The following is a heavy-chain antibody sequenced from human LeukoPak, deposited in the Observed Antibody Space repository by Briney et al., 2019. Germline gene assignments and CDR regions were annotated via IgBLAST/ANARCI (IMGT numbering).Heavy chain of an antibody. CDR3: ASDCSGGSRRILYYGMDV. CDR2: ISSSGSTI. V-gene: IGHV3-11*01. D-gene: IGHD2-15*01. CDR1: GFTFSDYY. J-gene: IGHJ6*02. Sequence: GGSLRLSCAASGFTFSDYYMSWLRQAPGKGLEWVSYISSSGSTIYYADSVKGRFTISRDNAKNSLYLQMNSLRAEDTAVYYCASDCSGGSRRILYYGMDVWGQGTTVTVSS.